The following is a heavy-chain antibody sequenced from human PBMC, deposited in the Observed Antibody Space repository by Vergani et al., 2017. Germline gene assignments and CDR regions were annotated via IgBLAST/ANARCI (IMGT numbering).Heavy chain of an antibody. CDR2: IRSETDGGTA. V-gene: IGHV3-15*01. D-gene: IGHD7-27*01. J-gene: IGHJ3*02. CDR1: GFTFRDAW. Sequence: EVQLVESGGGLVKPGGSLRLSCVASGFTFRDAWMGWVRQAPGQGLEWVGRIRSETDGGTADYAAPVKGRFTISRDDSKNTLYLQMNSLKTEDTAVYYCTTNPLGILPIIWGQGTMVTVSS. CDR3: TTNPLGILPII.